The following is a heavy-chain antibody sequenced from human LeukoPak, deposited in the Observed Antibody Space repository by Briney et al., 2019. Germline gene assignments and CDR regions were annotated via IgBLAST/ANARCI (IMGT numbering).Heavy chain of an antibody. Sequence: GESLKISYKASGYSFTNYWIGWVRQMPEKGLEWMGIIDPSDSDTRYTPSFQGQVTISADKSLTTAYLQWNSLKASDTAMYYCARQTAMGRSGDFWGQGTLVTVSS. CDR3: ARQTAMGRSGDF. V-gene: IGHV5-51*01. CDR2: IDPSDSDT. D-gene: IGHD5-18*01. J-gene: IGHJ4*02. CDR1: GYSFTNYW.